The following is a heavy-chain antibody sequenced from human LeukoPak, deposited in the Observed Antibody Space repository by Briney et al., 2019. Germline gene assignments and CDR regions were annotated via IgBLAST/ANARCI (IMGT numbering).Heavy chain of an antibody. CDR1: GYTFTRYG. CDR2: ISAYNGNT. V-gene: IGHV1-18*01. D-gene: IGHD3-3*01. J-gene: IGHJ5*02. Sequence: GASVKVCCKASGYTFTRYGISWVRQAPGQGLEWMGWISAYNGNTNYAQKLQGRVTMTTDTSTSTAYMELRSLRSDDTAVYYCATFGPGSNYDFWSGYYHWGQGTLVTVSS. CDR3: ATFGPGSNYDFWSGYYH.